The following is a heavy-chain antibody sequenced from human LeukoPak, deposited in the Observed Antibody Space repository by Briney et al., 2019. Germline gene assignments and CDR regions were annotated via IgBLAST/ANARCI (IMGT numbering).Heavy chain of an antibody. V-gene: IGHV1-2*02. CDR1: GYTFTEYY. D-gene: IGHD3-22*01. J-gene: IGHJ4*02. Sequence: ASVKVSCKASGYTFTEYYMHWVRQAPGQGLEWMGRINPNSGGTNYAQKSQGSVTMTRDTSISTAYMELSRLRSDDTAVYYCASLPTYYYDSSGYYTDYWGQGTLVTVSS. CDR3: ASLPTYYYDSSGYYTDY. CDR2: INPNSGGT.